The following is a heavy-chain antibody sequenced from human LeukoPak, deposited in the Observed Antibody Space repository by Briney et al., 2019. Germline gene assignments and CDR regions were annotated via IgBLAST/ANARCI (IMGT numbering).Heavy chain of an antibody. CDR1: GFTFSSYG. CDR3: ARDWYYDSSGYDYNWFDP. Sequence: PGRSLRLSCAASGFTFSSYGMHWVRQAPGQGLEWMGIINPSGGSTSYAQKFQGRVTMTRDMSTSTVYMELSSLRSEDTAVYYCARDWYYDSSGYDYNWFDPWGQGTLVTVSS. V-gene: IGHV1-46*01. J-gene: IGHJ5*02. CDR2: INPSGGST. D-gene: IGHD3-22*01.